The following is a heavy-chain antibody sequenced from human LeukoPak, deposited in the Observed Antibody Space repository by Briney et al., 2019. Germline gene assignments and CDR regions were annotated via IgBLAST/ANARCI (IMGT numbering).Heavy chain of an antibody. J-gene: IGHJ4*02. CDR2: ISAYNGNT. D-gene: IGHD3-16*01. Sequence: ASVKVSCKASGYTFTSYDINWVRQATGQGLEWMGWISAYNGNTNYAQKLQGRVTMTTDTSTSTAYMELRSLRSDDTAVYYCARTGWGSYLLDYWGQGTLVTVSS. V-gene: IGHV1-18*01. CDR1: GYTFTSYD. CDR3: ARTGWGSYLLDY.